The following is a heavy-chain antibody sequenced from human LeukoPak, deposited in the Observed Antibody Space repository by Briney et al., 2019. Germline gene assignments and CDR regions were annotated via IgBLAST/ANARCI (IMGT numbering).Heavy chain of an antibody. V-gene: IGHV1-69*13. D-gene: IGHD2-15*01. CDR3: AREVAATPDYYYYMDV. Sequence: ASVKVSCKASGGTFSSYAISWVRQAPGQGLEWMGGIIPIFGTANYAQKFQGRVTITADESTSTAYMELSSLRSEDTAVYYCAREVAATPDYYYYMDVWGKGTTVTISS. CDR2: IIPIFGTA. J-gene: IGHJ6*03. CDR1: GGTFSSYA.